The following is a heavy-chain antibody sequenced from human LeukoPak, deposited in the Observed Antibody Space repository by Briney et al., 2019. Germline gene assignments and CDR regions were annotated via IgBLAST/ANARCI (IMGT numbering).Heavy chain of an antibody. J-gene: IGHJ1*01. CDR3: ANAGVVVVAAPWGYFQH. CDR2: ISGSGGST. D-gene: IGHD2-15*01. CDR1: GFTVSSNY. V-gene: IGHV3-23*01. Sequence: GGSLRLSCAASGFTVSSNYMSWVRQAPGKGLEWVSVISGSGGSTYYADSVKGRFTISRDNSKNTLYLQMNSLRAEDTAVYYCANAGVVVVAAPWGYFQHWGQGTLVTVSS.